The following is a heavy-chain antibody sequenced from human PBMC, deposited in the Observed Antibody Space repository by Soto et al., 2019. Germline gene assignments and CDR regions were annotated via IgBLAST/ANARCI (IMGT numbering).Heavy chain of an antibody. CDR1: GYSLTTYG. D-gene: IGHD6-19*01. J-gene: IGHJ4*02. V-gene: IGHV1-18*04. CDR2: ISAYSRNS. CDR3: ARTVAGKSDY. Sequence: ASVKVSCKASGYSLTTYGINWVRQAPGQGLEWMGWISAYSRNSNYAQNLQGRVTMTTDTSTNTAYMELKSLRSDDTAVYYCARTVAGKSDYWGQGTLVTVS.